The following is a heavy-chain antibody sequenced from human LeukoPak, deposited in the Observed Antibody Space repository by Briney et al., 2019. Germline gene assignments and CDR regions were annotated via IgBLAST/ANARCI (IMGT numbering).Heavy chain of an antibody. D-gene: IGHD6-19*01. CDR1: GCTFSSYG. CDR3: ARGDTYSSGWYPFDY. V-gene: IGHV3-33*01. Sequence: GWALRLSCAASGCTFSSYGMHWVRQAPGPGLEWVAVIWYDGSNKYYADSVKGRFTISRDNSKNTLYLQMNSLRAEDTAVYYCARGDTYSSGWYPFDYWGQGTLVTVSS. CDR2: IWYDGSNK. J-gene: IGHJ4*02.